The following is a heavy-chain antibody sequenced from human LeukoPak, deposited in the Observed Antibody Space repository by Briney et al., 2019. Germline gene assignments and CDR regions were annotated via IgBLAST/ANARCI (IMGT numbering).Heavy chain of an antibody. D-gene: IGHD5-18*01. CDR2: IYYSGST. CDR1: GGSISSYY. Sequence: SETLSLTCTVSGGSISSYYWSWIRQPPGKGLEWIGYIYYSGSTNYNPSLKSRVTISVDTSKNQFSLKLSSVTAADTAVYYCASRAGGLRGYSYGYDAFDTWGQGTMVTVSS. J-gene: IGHJ3*02. V-gene: IGHV4-59*01. CDR3: ASRAGGLRGYSYGYDAFDT.